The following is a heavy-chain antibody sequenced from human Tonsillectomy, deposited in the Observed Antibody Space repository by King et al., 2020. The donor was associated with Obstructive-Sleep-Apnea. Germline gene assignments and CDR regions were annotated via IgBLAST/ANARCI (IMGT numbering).Heavy chain of an antibody. J-gene: IGHJ4*02. D-gene: IGHD1-20*01. CDR2: INQDGSEK. CDR3: AGDRITGTSNPGCFDY. CDR1: GFTFSNYW. V-gene: IGHV3-7*03. Sequence: VQLVESGGGLVQPGGSLRLSCVGSGFTFSNYWMSWVRQAPGKGLEWVANINQDGSEKYYVDSMKGRFTISRDNAKNSLFLQMNSLRAEDTAVYYCAGDRITGTSNPGCFDYWGQGTLVTVSS.